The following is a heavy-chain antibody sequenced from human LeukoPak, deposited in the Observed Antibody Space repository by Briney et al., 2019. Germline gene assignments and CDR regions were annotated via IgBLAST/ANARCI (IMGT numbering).Heavy chain of an antibody. CDR2: INPDGTTT. J-gene: IGHJ4*02. D-gene: IGHD4-17*01. CDR1: GFTFSSYW. CDR3: VRIATVTTPDY. V-gene: IGHV3-74*01. Sequence: GGSLGLSRAASGFTFSSYWMHWVRQPLGKGLVWVSRINPDGTTTNYADSVKGRFTISRDNAKNTLYLQMNSLTVEDTALYYCVRIATVTTPDYWGQGTLVTVSS.